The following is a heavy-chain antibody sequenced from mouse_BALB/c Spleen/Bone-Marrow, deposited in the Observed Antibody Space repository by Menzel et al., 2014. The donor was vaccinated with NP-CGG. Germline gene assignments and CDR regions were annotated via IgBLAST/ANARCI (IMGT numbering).Heavy chain of an antibody. CDR2: IDPSDSET. CDR1: GYTFTSYW. CDR3: ARTYYGNYAWFAY. Sequence: VQLQQSGAELVKPGAPVKLSCKASGYTFTSYWMNWVKQRPGRGLEWIGRIDPSDSETHYNQKFKDKATLTVDKSSSTAYIQLSSLTSEDSAVYYCARTYYGNYAWFAYWGQGTLVPVSA. D-gene: IGHD2-1*01. V-gene: IGHV1-69*02. J-gene: IGHJ3*01.